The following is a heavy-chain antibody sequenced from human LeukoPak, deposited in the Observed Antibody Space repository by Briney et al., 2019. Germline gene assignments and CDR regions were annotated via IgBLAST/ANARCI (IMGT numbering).Heavy chain of an antibody. D-gene: IGHD5-18*01. Sequence: GASVKVSCKDPGGSFFRYAVSWVRQAPGQGLEWMGGIVPILGTANYAQKFQGRVTITADDSTGTAYMELTSLRSADTAVYYCARSQGYSYGSSYWGQGTLVTVSS. CDR2: IVPILGTA. CDR1: GGSFFRYA. J-gene: IGHJ4*02. V-gene: IGHV1-69*13. CDR3: ARSQGYSYGSSY.